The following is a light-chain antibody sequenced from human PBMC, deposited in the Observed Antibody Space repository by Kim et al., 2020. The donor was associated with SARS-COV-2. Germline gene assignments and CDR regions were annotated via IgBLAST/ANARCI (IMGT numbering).Light chain of an antibody. Sequence: VSPGERVTRSCRASQSVSSNLAWCQQTPGQPPSLLIYCASARATGIPARFSGSGSGTEFTLTISSLQSEDLAVYYCQQYNVCPITFGQGTRLEIK. CDR2: CAS. J-gene: IGKJ5*01. CDR1: QSVSSN. V-gene: IGKV3-15*01. CDR3: QQYNVCPIT.